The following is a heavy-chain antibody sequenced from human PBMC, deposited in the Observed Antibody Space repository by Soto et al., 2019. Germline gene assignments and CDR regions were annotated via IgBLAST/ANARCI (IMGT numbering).Heavy chain of an antibody. CDR1: GFTFSSYA. CDR2: ISGGDGST. D-gene: IGHD2-15*01. J-gene: IGHJ4*02. CDR3: AKLPRYCSGGSCFGGYFDS. V-gene: IGHV3-23*01. Sequence: EVQLLESGGGLVQPGGSLRLSCAASGFTFSSYAMSWVRQAPGKGLEWVSGISGGDGSTYYADSVKGRFTVSRDNSKNTLYLQMNSLRAEDKAVYYCAKLPRYCSGGSCFGGYFDSWGQGTLVTVSS.